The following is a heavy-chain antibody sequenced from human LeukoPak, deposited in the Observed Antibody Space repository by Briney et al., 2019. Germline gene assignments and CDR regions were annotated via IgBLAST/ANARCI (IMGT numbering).Heavy chain of an antibody. CDR2: ISGSGDNT. J-gene: IGHJ4*02. Sequence: GGSLRLSCAASGFTFSNSAMSWVRRAPGKGLEWVSIISGSGDNTYYTDSVKGRFTISRDNSRNTLYLQMNSLRAEDTAIYYCAKNRGISSGFFDYWGQGSLVTVSS. CDR3: AKNRGISSGFFDY. V-gene: IGHV3-23*01. D-gene: IGHD6-6*01. CDR1: GFTFSNSA.